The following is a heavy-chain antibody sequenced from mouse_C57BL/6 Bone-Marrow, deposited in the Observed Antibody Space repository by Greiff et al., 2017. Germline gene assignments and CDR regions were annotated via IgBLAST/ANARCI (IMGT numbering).Heavy chain of an antibody. CDR1: GFSLTSYG. CDR3: ARKGGANYGNYLDY. D-gene: IGHD2-1*01. J-gene: IGHJ2*01. CDR2: IWSGGST. V-gene: IGHV2-2*01. Sequence: QVQLQQSGPGLVQPSQSLSITCTVSGFSLTSYGVHWVRQSPGKGLEWLGVIWSGGSTDYNAAFISRLSISKDNSKSQVFFKMKSLKADDTAIYYCARKGGANYGNYLDYWGQGTTLTVSS.